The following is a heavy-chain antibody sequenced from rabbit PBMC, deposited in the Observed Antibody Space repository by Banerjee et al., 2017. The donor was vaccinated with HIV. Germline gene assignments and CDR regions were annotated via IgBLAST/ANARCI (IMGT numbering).Heavy chain of an antibody. CDR2: IDPVFGIT. CDR1: GFTLSSYYM. Sequence: QEHLKESGGGLVQPGGSLKLSCTASGFTLSSYYMNWVRQAPGKGLEWIGYIDPVFGITYYANWVNGRFSISKTSSTTVTLQMTSLTAADTATYFCARAPGTSFSTYGMDLWGQGTLVTVS. D-gene: IGHD8-1*01. J-gene: IGHJ6*01. V-gene: IGHV1S45*01. CDR3: ARAPGTSFSTYGMDL.